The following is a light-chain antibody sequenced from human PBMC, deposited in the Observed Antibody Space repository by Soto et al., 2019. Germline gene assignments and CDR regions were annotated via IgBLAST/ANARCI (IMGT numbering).Light chain of an antibody. Sequence: QSALTQPASVSGSPGQSITISCTGTSSDVDGYNYVSWYQQHPGTAPKLMIYDVTKRPSGVPGRFSGSRSGNTASLTISGLQIEDEAHYYCCSYAGGYFFEVIFGGGTQLTVL. J-gene: IGLJ2*01. CDR2: DVT. V-gene: IGLV2-11*01. CDR3: CSYAGGYFFEVI. CDR1: SSDVDGYNY.